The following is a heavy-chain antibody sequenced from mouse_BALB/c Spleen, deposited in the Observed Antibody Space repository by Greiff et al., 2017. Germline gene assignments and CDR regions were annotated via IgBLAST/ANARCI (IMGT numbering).Heavy chain of an antibody. J-gene: IGHJ1*01. V-gene: IGHV14-3*02. Sequence: EVQLQQSGAELVKPGASVKLSCTASGFNIKDTYMHWVKQRPEQGLEWIGRIDPANGNTKYDPKFQGKATITADTSSNTAYLQLSSLTSEDTAVYYCARTYYGNYVGYFDVWGAGTTVTVSS. D-gene: IGHD2-10*01. CDR1: GFNIKDTY. CDR2: IDPANGNT. CDR3: ARTYYGNYVGYFDV.